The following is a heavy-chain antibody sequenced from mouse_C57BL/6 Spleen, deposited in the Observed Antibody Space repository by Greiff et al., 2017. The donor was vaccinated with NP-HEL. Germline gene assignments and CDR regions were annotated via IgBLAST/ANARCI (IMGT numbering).Heavy chain of an antibody. V-gene: IGHV1-64*01. D-gene: IGHD6-2*01. Sequence: VQLQQPGAELVKPGASVKLSCKASGYTFTSYWMHWVKQRPGQGLEWIGMIHPNSGSTNYNEKFKSKATLTVDKSSSTAYMQLSSLTSEDSAVYYCARETGLYSLFAYWGQGTLVTVSA. CDR3: ARETGLYSLFAY. CDR2: IHPNSGST. CDR1: GYTFTSYW. J-gene: IGHJ3*01.